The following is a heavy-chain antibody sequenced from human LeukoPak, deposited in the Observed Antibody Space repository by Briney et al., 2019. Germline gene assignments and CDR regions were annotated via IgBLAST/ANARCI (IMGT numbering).Heavy chain of an antibody. Sequence: SETLSLTCTVSGGSISSYYWSWIRQPPGKGLEWIGYIYYSGSTNYNPSLKSRVTISVDTSKNQFSLKLSSVTAADTAVYYCAREDSLKYNWFDPWGQGTLVTVSS. D-gene: IGHD3/OR15-3a*01. CDR2: IYYSGST. J-gene: IGHJ5*02. V-gene: IGHV4-59*01. CDR3: AREDSLKYNWFDP. CDR1: GGSISSYY.